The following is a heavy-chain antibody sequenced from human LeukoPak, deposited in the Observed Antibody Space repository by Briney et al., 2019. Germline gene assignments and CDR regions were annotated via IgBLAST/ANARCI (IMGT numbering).Heavy chain of an antibody. CDR3: ARGIESYGDYGY. CDR1: GGSISGSY. D-gene: IGHD4-17*01. V-gene: IGHV4-59*01. CDR2: IYNSEST. J-gene: IGHJ4*02. Sequence: SETLSLTCTISGGSISGSYWSWIRQPPGKGLEWNASIYNSESTNYTPSLKSRVTISMDTSKNQFSLTLSSLTAADTAIYYCARGIESYGDYGYWGQGILVTVSS.